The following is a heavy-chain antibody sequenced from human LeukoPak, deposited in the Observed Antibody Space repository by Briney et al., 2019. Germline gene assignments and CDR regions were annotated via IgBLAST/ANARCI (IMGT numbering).Heavy chain of an antibody. D-gene: IGHD3-22*01. CDR2: INANSGGT. V-gene: IGHV1-2*02. CDR3: ARDWRITMIVVGQTDAFDI. Sequence: ASVKVSCKASGYTFTGYYMHWVRQAPGQGLEWMGWINANSGGTNYAQKFQGRVTMTRDTSISTAYMELSRLRSDDTAVYYCARDWRITMIVVGQTDAFDIWGQGTMVTVSS. CDR1: GYTFTGYY. J-gene: IGHJ3*02.